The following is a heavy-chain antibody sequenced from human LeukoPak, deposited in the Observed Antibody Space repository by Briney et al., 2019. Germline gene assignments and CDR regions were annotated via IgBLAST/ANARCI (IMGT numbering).Heavy chain of an antibody. CDR2: IKPDGIDK. V-gene: IGHV3-7*01. Sequence: PGGSLRLSCVGSGFTFRNHWVNWVRQSPRKGLEWVANIKPDGIDKYYVDSARGRFTVSRDNAKNSAFLQMNSLRAEDTPIYYCATISAQTFDIWGQGTLVSVSS. D-gene: IGHD5-24*01. CDR3: ATISAQTFDI. J-gene: IGHJ3*02. CDR1: GFTFRNHW.